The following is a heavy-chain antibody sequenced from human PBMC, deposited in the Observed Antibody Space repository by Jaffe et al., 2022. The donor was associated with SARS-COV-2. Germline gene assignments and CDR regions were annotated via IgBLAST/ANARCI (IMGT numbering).Heavy chain of an antibody. CDR1: GGTFSSYA. J-gene: IGHJ5*02. D-gene: IGHD3-22*01. Sequence: QVQLVQSGAEVKKPGSSVKVSCKASGGTFSSYAISWVRQAPGQGLEWMGGIIPIFGTANYAQKFQGRVTITADESTSTAYMELSSLRSEDTAVYYCAREAPNYYDSSGYYYGYNWFDPWGQGTLVTVSS. CDR3: AREAPNYYDSSGYYYGYNWFDP. CDR2: IIPIFGTA. V-gene: IGHV1-69*01.